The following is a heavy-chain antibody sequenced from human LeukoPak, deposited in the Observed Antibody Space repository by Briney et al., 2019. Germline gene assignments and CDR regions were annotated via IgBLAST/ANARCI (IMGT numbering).Heavy chain of an antibody. CDR1: GDSVSGDSLTTYY. D-gene: IGHD1-14*01. Sequence: PSETLSLTCTVSGDSVSGDSLTTYYWSWLRQPPGKGLEWIGYIYHSGSTNYNPSLKSRVTISIDTSKNQFSLTLNSVTAADTATYYCARLYRTYYYMDVWGKGTTATVSS. J-gene: IGHJ6*03. V-gene: IGHV4-61*01. CDR2: IYHSGST. CDR3: ARLYRTYYYMDV.